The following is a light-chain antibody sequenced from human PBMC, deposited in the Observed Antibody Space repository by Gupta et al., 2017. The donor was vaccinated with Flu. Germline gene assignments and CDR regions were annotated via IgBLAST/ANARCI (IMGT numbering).Light chain of an antibody. CDR1: QSLLHGNGYNY. Sequence: DIVMTQSPFSLSVTPGEPASITCRSSQSLLHGNGYNYLDWYIQKPGQTPQLLIYLGSNRDAGVPDRFSGSGLGNDFTLRISRGEEEDVGVYYCRQALHFPWLTFGGGTKVEIK. CDR3: RQALHFPWLT. J-gene: IGKJ4*01. V-gene: IGKV2-28*01. CDR2: LGS.